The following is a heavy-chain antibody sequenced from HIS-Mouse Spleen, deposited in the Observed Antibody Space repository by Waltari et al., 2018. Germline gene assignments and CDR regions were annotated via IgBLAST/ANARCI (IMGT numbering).Heavy chain of an antibody. D-gene: IGHD6-13*01. V-gene: IGHV4-39*07. J-gene: IGHJ2*01. CDR1: GGSISSRSYY. CDR2: IYYSGST. Sequence: QLQLQESGPGLVKPSETLSLTCTASGGSISSRSYYWGGIRQPPGKGLEWIGSIYYSGSTYYNPSLKSRVTISVDTSKNQFSLKLSSVTAADTAVYYCAREIPYSSSWYDWYFDLWGRGTLVTVSS. CDR3: AREIPYSSSWYDWYFDL.